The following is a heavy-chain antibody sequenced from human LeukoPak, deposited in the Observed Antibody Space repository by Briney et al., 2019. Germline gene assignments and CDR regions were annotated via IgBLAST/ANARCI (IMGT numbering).Heavy chain of an antibody. CDR2: ISSSSSYI. D-gene: IGHD6-19*01. J-gene: IGHJ4*02. Sequence: GGSLRLSCAASGFTFSSYSMNWVRQAPGKGLEWVSSISSSSSYIYYADSVKGRFTISRDNAKNSLYLQMNSLRAEDTAVYYCARDDPQWQWLTVYWGQGTLVTVSS. V-gene: IGHV3-21*01. CDR3: ARDDPQWQWLTVY. CDR1: GFTFSSYS.